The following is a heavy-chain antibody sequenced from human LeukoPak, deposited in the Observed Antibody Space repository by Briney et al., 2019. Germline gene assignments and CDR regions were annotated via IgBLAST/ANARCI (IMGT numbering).Heavy chain of an antibody. CDR3: ARDSGRPPTSFDY. CDR1: GGTFNHFG. J-gene: IGHJ4*02. CDR2: IIPILDLT. D-gene: IGHD1-1*01. Sequence: ASEKVSCKASGGTFNHFGINWVRQAPGQGLEWMGRIIPILDLTKYAPKIQDRVTITADKSTSTAYMELNSLRSEDTAVYFCARDSGRPPTSFDYWGQGTLVTVSS. V-gene: IGHV1-69*04.